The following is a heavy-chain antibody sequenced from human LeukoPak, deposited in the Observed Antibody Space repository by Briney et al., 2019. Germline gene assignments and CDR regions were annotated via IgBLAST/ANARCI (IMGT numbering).Heavy chain of an antibody. CDR1: GFTFSSYG. V-gene: IGHV3-30*02. CDR2: IRYDGSNK. D-gene: IGHD6-6*01. CDR3: ARVGNARIAARPAAYYFDY. Sequence: GGSLRLSCAASGFTFSSYGMHWVRQAPGKGLEWVAFIRYDGSNKYYADSVKGRFTISRDNSKNTLYLQMNSLRAEDTAVYYCARVGNARIAARPAAYYFDYWGQGTLVTVSS. J-gene: IGHJ4*02.